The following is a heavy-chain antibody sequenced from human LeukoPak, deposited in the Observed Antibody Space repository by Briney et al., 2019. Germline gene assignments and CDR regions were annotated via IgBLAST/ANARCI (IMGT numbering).Heavy chain of an antibody. CDR3: ARGTYGSAWYVDY. V-gene: IGHV4-30-2*01. CDR1: GGSISSGGYS. Sequence: PSQTLSLTCAVSGGSISSGGYSWSWIRQPPGKGLEWIGEINHSGSTNYNPSLKSRVTISLDTSKNQFSLKLTSVTAADTAIYYCARGTYGSAWYVDYWGQGTLVTVSS. D-gene: IGHD6-19*01. CDR2: INHSGST. J-gene: IGHJ4*02.